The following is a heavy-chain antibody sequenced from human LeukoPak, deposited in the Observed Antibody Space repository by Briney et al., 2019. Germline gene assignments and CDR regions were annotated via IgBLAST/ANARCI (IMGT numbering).Heavy chain of an antibody. V-gene: IGHV4-4*02. CDR1: GGSISSINW. D-gene: IGHD3-10*01. J-gene: IGHJ5*02. Sequence: PSETLSLTCAVSGGSISSINWWIWVRQTPGKGLEWIGEIFHSGTTKYNPSLKSRVTISLDKSKNQFSLNLRSVTAADTAVYYCARDLTYGLGTGVDPWGQGILVTVSS. CDR3: ARDLTYGLGTGVDP. CDR2: IFHSGTT.